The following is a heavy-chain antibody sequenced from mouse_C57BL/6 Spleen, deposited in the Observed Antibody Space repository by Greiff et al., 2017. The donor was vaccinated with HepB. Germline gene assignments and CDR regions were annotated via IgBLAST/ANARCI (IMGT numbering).Heavy chain of an antibody. D-gene: IGHD2-1*01. CDR2: IDPSDSYT. CDR1: GYTFTSYW. Sequence: VQLQQPGAELVKPGASVKLSCKASGYTFTSYWMQWVKQRPGQGLEWIGEIDPSDSYTNYNQKFKGKATLTVDTSSSTAYMQLSSLKSEDSAVYYCARRGFYYGNLFDYWGQGTTLTVSS. J-gene: IGHJ2*01. V-gene: IGHV1-50*01. CDR3: ARRGFYYGNLFDY.